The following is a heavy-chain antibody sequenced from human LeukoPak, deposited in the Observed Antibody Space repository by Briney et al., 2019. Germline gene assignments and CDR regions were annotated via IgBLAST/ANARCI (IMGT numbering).Heavy chain of an antibody. J-gene: IGHJ6*03. CDR3: ARGGYYDFWSGSDYYYYYMDV. V-gene: IGHV4-34*01. Sequence: SETLSLTCAVYGGSFSGYYWSWIRQPPGKGLELIGEINHSGSTNYNPSLKSRVTISVDTSKNQFSLKLNSVTAADTAVYYCARGGYYDFWSGSDYYYYYMDVWGKGTPVTVSS. CDR1: GGSFSGYY. CDR2: INHSGST. D-gene: IGHD3-3*01.